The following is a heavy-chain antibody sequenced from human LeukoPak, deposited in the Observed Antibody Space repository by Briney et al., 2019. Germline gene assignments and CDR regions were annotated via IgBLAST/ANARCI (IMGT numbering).Heavy chain of an antibody. CDR1: GGSFSGYY. V-gene: IGHV4-34*01. Sequence: PSETLSLTCAVYGGSFSGYYWSWIRQPPGKGLEWIGETNHSGSTNYNPSLKSRVTISVDTSKNQFSLKLSSVTAADTAVYYCATRRRYSSSWYINWFDPWGQGTLVTVSS. CDR3: ATRRRYSSSWYINWFDP. CDR2: TNHSGST. D-gene: IGHD6-13*01. J-gene: IGHJ5*02.